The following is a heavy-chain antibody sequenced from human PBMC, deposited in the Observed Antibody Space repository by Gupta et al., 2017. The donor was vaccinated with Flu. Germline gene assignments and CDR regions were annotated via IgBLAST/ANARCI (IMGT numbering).Heavy chain of an antibody. CDR1: GFTFTSHS. J-gene: IGHJ6*03. V-gene: IGHV3-23*01. D-gene: IGHD2-2*01. Sequence: EVQVLESGGGLGQPGGSLRLSCVSSGFTFTSHSMNWVRQAPGKGLEWVAAISGSGGTYYADSVKGRFAISRDNSKSTLVLQMNGLRVDDTAIYYCAKGPPASLTDYIHVWGKGTTVTVSS. CDR3: AKGPPASLTDYIHV. CDR2: ISGSGGT.